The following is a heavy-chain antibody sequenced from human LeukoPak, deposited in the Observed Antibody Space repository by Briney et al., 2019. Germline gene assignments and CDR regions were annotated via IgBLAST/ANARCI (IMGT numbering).Heavy chain of an antibody. CDR3: ARHCSGGSCYSFDP. CDR2: TNPNSGGT. Sequence: GASVKVSCKASGYTFTGYYMHWVRQAPGQGLESMGWTNPNSGGTNYAQKFQGWVTMTRDTSISTAYMELSRLRSDDTAVYYCARHCSGGSCYSFDPWGQGTLVTVSS. D-gene: IGHD2-15*01. J-gene: IGHJ5*02. V-gene: IGHV1-2*04. CDR1: GYTFTGYY.